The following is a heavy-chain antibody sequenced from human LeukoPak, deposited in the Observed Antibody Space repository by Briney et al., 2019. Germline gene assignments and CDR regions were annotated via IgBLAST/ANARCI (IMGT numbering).Heavy chain of an antibody. CDR3: AKDRARGGTTDFDY. Sequence: GGSLRLSCAASGFTFSSYAMSWVRQAPGKGLEWVSAISGSGDSTYYADSVRGRFTISRDNSKNTLHLQMNSLRAEDTAVYYCAKDRARGGTTDFDYWGQGTLVTVSS. D-gene: IGHD1-7*01. J-gene: IGHJ4*02. CDR1: GFTFSSYA. CDR2: ISGSGDST. V-gene: IGHV3-23*01.